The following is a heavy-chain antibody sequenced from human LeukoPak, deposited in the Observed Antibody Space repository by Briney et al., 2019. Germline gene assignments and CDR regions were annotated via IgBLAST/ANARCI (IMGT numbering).Heavy chain of an antibody. CDR3: ARQSPNYYDFWSGYPTSFDY. CDR2: IYYSGST. J-gene: IGHJ4*02. CDR1: GGSISSHY. D-gene: IGHD3-3*01. Sequence: PSETLSLTCTVSGGSISSHYWSWIRQPPGKGLEWIGYIYYSGSTNYNPSLKSRVTISVDTSKNQFSLKLSSVTAADTAVYYCARQSPNYYDFWSGYPTSFDYWGQGTLVTVSS. V-gene: IGHV4-59*08.